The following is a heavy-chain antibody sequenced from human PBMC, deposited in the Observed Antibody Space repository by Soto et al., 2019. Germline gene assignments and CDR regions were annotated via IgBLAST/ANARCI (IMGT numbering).Heavy chain of an antibody. CDR3: EMLGDFDY. J-gene: IGHJ4*02. V-gene: IGHV3-30*03. CDR2: ISYDGSNK. D-gene: IGHD3-10*02. Sequence: LRLSCAASGFTFSSYGMHWVRQAPGKGLEWVAVISYDGSNKYYADSVKGRFTISRDNSKNTLYLQMNSLRAEDTAVYYCEMLGDFDYWGQGTLVTVSS. CDR1: GFTFSSYG.